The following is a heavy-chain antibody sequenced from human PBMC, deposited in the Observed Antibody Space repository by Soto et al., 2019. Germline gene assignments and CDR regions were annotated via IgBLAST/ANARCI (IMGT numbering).Heavy chain of an antibody. J-gene: IGHJ4*02. V-gene: IGHV1-69*02. CDR1: GGTFSSYT. D-gene: IGHD3-9*01. Sequence: QVQLVQSGAEVKKPGSSVKVSCKASGGTFSSYTISWVRQAPGQGLEWMGRIIPILGIANYAQKFQGRVTITADKSTSTAYMELSSLRSEDTAVYYCARVGVAYYDILTGYPEGDWGQGTLGTVSS. CDR2: IIPILGIA. CDR3: ARVGVAYYDILTGYPEGD.